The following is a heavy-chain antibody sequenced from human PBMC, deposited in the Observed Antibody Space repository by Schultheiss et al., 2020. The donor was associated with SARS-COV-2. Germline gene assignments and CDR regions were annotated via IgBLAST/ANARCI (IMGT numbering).Heavy chain of an antibody. D-gene: IGHD6-13*01. V-gene: IGHV4-31*03. CDR2: INYSGST. CDR1: GGSISSSSYY. J-gene: IGHJ4*02. Sequence: SETLSLTCTVSGGSISSSSYYWGWIRQPPGKGLEWIGYINYSGSTYYNPSLKSRVTISVDTSKNQFSLKLSSVTAADTAVYYCARVGAKGIAAAGQIDYWGQGTLVTVSS. CDR3: ARVGAKGIAAAGQIDY.